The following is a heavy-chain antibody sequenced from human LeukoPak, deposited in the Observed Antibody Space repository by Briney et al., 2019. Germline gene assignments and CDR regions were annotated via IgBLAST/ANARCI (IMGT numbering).Heavy chain of an antibody. V-gene: IGHV4-39*01. CDR1: GGSISSSSYY. Sequence: PSETLSLTCTVSGGSISSSSYYWGWIRQTPGKGLEWIGSIYYSGSTYYNPSLKSRVTISVDTSKNQFSLKLSSVTAADTAVYYCARLGDYYYYYMDVWGTGTTVTVSS. CDR3: ARLGDYYYYYMDV. J-gene: IGHJ6*03. CDR2: IYYSGST.